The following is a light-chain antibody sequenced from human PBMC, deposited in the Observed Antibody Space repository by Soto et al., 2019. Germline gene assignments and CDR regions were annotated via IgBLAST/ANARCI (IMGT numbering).Light chain of an antibody. CDR3: SSYTSSSTRV. J-gene: IGLJ1*01. CDR2: EVS. V-gene: IGLV2-14*01. Sequence: QSVLTQPASVSGSPGQSITISCTGTSSDVGGYNYVSWYQQHPGKAPKLMIYEVSNRPSGVSNRFSGSKSGNTAPLTISGLQAEDEADYYCSSYTSSSTRVFGTGTKVTVL. CDR1: SSDVGGYNY.